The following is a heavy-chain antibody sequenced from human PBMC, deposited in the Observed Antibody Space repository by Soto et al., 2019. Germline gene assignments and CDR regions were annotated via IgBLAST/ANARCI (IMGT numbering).Heavy chain of an antibody. CDR2: IYYSGST. Sequence: QVQLQESGPGLVKPSETLSLTCTVSGGSISSYYWSWIRQPPGKGLEWIGYIYYSGSTNYNPSLKSRVTISVDTSKNQVFLMLSSVTAADTAVYYCAREANSNWWDGMDVWGQGTTVTVSS. D-gene: IGHD6-13*01. CDR1: GGSISSYY. V-gene: IGHV4-59*01. J-gene: IGHJ6*02. CDR3: AREANSNWWDGMDV.